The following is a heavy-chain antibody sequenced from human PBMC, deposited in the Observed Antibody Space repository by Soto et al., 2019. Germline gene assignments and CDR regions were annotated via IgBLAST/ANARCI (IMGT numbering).Heavy chain of an antibody. CDR3: AGGYGMNV. D-gene: IGHD5-12*01. J-gene: IGHJ6*02. Sequence: SQTLSLTCVISGDSVSNSRAAWNWVRQAPSRGLEWLGRTYYNSRWYYDYAISVESRITVNPDTSKNQVSLQLKSVTPEDTAIYFCAGGYGMNVWGQGTTVTVSS. CDR1: GDSVSNSRAA. CDR2: TYYNSRWYY. V-gene: IGHV6-1*01.